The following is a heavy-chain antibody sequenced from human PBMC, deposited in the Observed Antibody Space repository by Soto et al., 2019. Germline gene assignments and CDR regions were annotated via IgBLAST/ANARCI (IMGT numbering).Heavy chain of an antibody. J-gene: IGHJ6*02. CDR1: GGSISSGDYY. D-gene: IGHD6-6*01. Sequence: PSDTLSLTCTVYGGSISSGDYYWSWIRQPPGKGLEWIGYIYYSGSTYYNPSLKSRVTISVDTSKNQFSLKLSSVTAADTAVYYCAREYSSFNYYYYGTDVWGQGTTVPVSS. V-gene: IGHV4-30-4*02. CDR2: IYYSGST. CDR3: AREYSSFNYYYYGTDV.